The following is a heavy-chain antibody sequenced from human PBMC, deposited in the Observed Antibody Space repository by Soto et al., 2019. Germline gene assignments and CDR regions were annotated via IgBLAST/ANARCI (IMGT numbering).Heavy chain of an antibody. J-gene: IGHJ3*02. CDR3: AADRVTVGGNTAFDI. Sequence: ASVKISCRASGFTFTSSAGQGVRQARGQRLEWIGWIVVGSGNTNYAQKFQERVTITRDMSTSTAYMELSSLRSEDTAVYYCAADRVTVGGNTAFDIAGQGTMGTVSS. D-gene: IGHD1-26*01. CDR1: GFTFTSSA. CDR2: IVVGSGNT. V-gene: IGHV1-58*01.